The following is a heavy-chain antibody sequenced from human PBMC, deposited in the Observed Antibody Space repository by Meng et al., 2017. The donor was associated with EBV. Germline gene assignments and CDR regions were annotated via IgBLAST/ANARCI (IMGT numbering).Heavy chain of an antibody. V-gene: IGHV1-2*06. Sequence: GRRVWCGAEVKKPGASVKVSCKASGYTFTGYYMHWVRQAPGQGLEWMGRINPNSGGTNYAQKFQGRVTMTRDTSISTAYMELSRLRSDDTAVYYCAKGADLAAAGTFWFDPWGQGTLVTVSS. CDR2: INPNSGGT. J-gene: IGHJ5*02. CDR3: AKGADLAAAGTFWFDP. CDR1: GYTFTGYY. D-gene: IGHD6-13*01.